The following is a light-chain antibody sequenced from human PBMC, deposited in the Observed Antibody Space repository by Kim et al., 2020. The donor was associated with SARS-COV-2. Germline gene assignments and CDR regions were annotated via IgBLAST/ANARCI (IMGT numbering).Light chain of an antibody. V-gene: IGKV3D-15*01. CDR2: GAS. CDR3: QQYNNWPPIT. CDR1: QSVSSSY. Sequence: PGERAPLTCRASQSVSSSYLAWYPQKPGQAPRLLIYGASSRATGIPDRFSGSGSGTDFTLTISSLQSEDFAVYYCQQYNNWPPITFGQGTRLEIK. J-gene: IGKJ5*01.